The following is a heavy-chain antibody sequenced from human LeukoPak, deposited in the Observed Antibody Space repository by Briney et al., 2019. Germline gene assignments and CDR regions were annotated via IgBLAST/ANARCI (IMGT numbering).Heavy chain of an antibody. J-gene: IGHJ4*02. D-gene: IGHD4-17*01. CDR3: ARRTNDYGYYGHYFDY. CDR1: GGSISSYY. CDR2: ISYSGST. Sequence: SETLSLTCTVSGGSISSYYWSWIRKPPGKELEWIGYISYSGSTNYNPSLKSRVTISLDTSRDQFSLELSSVTAADTAVYYCARRTNDYGYYGHYFDYWGRGTLVTVSS. V-gene: IGHV4-59*12.